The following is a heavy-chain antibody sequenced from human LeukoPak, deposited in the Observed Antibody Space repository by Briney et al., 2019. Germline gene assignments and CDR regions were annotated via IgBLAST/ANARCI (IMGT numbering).Heavy chain of an antibody. J-gene: IGHJ3*01. Sequence: GGSLRLSCAVSGFTVSGNYMSWVRQAPGKGLEWVSLIYSGGTTYYADSVKGRFTITRDNAKNTLFLQMNSLRADDTAAYYCVRNAAMAADVWGQGTMVTVSS. CDR2: IYSGGTT. D-gene: IGHD5-18*01. CDR3: VRNAAMAADV. CDR1: GFTVSGNY. V-gene: IGHV3-53*01.